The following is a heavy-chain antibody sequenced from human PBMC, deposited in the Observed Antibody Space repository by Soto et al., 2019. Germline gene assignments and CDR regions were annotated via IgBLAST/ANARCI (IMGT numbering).Heavy chain of an antibody. J-gene: IGHJ5*02. V-gene: IGHV1-3*01. D-gene: IGHD2-2*03. CDR3: ARDRVSVDIVVVPADMSVWFDP. CDR2: INAGNGNT. Sequence: QVQLVQSGAEVKKPGASVKVSCKASGYTFTSYAMHWVRQAPGQRLEWMGWINAGNGNTKYSQEYQGRLTITRNSSASTAYMELSSLRSEDTAVYYCARDRVSVDIVVVPADMSVWFDPWGQGTLVTVSS. CDR1: GYTFTSYA.